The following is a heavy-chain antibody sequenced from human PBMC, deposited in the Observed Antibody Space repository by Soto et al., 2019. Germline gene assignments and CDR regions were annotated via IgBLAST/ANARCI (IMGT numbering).Heavy chain of an antibody. Sequence: QVQLQQSGPGLVKPSQTLSLTCAISGDSVSSNSVTWNWIRQSPSRGLEWLGRTYYRSKWYNDYAVSVKXXIXIXXDPSKNQFSLQLNSVTPEDTAVFYCARAVAGRIDYWGQGTLVTGSS. D-gene: IGHD6-19*01. V-gene: IGHV6-1*01. CDR2: TYYRSKWYN. CDR3: ARAVAGRIDY. CDR1: GDSVSSNSVT. J-gene: IGHJ4*02.